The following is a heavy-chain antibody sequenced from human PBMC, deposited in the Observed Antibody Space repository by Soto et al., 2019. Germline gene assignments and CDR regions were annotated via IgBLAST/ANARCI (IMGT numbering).Heavy chain of an antibody. Sequence: EVQLVESGGGLVQPGRSLRLSCAASGFTIDDYAVNRVRQAPGKGLEWVSGISWNGANVAYADSVKGRFIISRDNAKNSLFLQMNSLRADDTALYYCAKGRGYTYDGGSALDYWGQGTLVTVSS. V-gene: IGHV3-9*01. CDR2: ISWNGANV. CDR3: AKGRGYTYDGGSALDY. J-gene: IGHJ4*02. D-gene: IGHD5-18*01. CDR1: GFTIDDYA.